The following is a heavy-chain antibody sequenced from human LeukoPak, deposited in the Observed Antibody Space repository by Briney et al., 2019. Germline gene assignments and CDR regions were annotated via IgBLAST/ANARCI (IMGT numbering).Heavy chain of an antibody. J-gene: IGHJ4*02. CDR1: GFTFSSYA. CDR3: AKVLFTIFGVVIPPAFDY. D-gene: IGHD3-3*01. V-gene: IGHV3-23*01. Sequence: SGGSLRLSCAASGFTFSSYAMSWVRQAPGKGLEWVSAISGSGGSTYYADSVKGRFTISRDNSKNTLYLQMNSLRAEDTAVYYCAKVLFTIFGVVIPPAFDYWGQGTLVTVSS. CDR2: ISGSGGST.